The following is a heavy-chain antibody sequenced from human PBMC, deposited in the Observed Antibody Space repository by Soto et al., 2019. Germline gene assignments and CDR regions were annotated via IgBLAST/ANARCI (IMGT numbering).Heavy chain of an antibody. Sequence: SETLSLTCAVYGGSFSGYYWSWIRQPPGKGLEWIGEINHSGSTNYNPSLKSRVTISVDTSKNQFSRKWSSVTSADTAVYYCARRPPRGTRYCSGGSCYVPNRVGENYYYYYMDVWGKGTTVTVSS. V-gene: IGHV4-34*01. CDR3: ARRPPRGTRYCSGGSCYVPNRVGENYYYYYMDV. J-gene: IGHJ6*03. D-gene: IGHD2-15*01. CDR1: GGSFSGYY. CDR2: INHSGST.